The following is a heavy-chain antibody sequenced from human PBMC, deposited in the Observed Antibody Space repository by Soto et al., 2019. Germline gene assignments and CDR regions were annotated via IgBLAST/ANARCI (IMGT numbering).Heavy chain of an antibody. CDR3: AMEGGSTSDNYNYVDV. CDR1: GFTFSTYA. Sequence: EVQLLESGGGLVQPGGSLRLSCGASGFTFSTYAMTWVRQAPGAGLEWVSTITNTGGRTKYTDSVKGRFSISRDKSKNTVYLQVTRLRAEETAVYFCAMEGGSTSDNYNYVDVWGGGTTITVAS. J-gene: IGHJ6*03. V-gene: IGHV3-23*01. CDR2: ITNTGGRT. D-gene: IGHD6-25*01.